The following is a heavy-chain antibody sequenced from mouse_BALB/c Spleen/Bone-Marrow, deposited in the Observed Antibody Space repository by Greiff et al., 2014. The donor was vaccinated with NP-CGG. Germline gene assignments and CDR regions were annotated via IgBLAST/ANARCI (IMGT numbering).Heavy chain of an antibody. CDR1: GFAFSSYD. V-gene: IGHV5-12-1*01. J-gene: IGHJ4*01. CDR2: ISSGGGST. Sequence: VQLQQSGGGLVKPGGSLKLSCAASGFAFSSYDMSWVRQTPEKRLEWVAYISSGGGSTYYPDTVKGRFTISRVNAKNTLYLQMSSRKSEDTAMYYCARHYGYGAMDYWGQGTSVTVSS. D-gene: IGHD1-2*01. CDR3: ARHYGYGAMDY.